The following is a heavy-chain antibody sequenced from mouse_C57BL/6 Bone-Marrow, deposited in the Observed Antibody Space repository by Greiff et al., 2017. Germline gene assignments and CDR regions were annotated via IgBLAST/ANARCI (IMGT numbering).Heavy chain of an antibody. V-gene: IGHV1-52*01. CDR1: GYTFTSYW. D-gene: IGHD3-3*01. CDR3: ARGRIHYILGY. CDR2: IDPSDSET. Sequence: QVQLQQPGAELVRPGSSVKLSCKASGYTFTSYWMHWVKQRPIQGLEWIGNIDPSDSETHYNQKFKDKATLTVDKSSSTAYMQLSSLTSEDSAVYYCARGRIHYILGYWGQGTTLTVSS. J-gene: IGHJ2*01.